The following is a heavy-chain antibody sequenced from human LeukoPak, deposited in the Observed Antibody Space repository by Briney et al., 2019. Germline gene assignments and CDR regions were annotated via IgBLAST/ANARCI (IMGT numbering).Heavy chain of an antibody. Sequence: ASVKVSCKASGYTFTGYYMHWVRQAPGQGLEWMGWINPNSGGTNYAQKFQGRVTMTRDTSISTAYMELSRLRSYDTAVYYCASGGVVAAAIGAGGSPRSTPYYYYYYMDVWGKGTTVTVSS. CDR2: INPNSGGT. V-gene: IGHV1-2*02. CDR1: GYTFTGYY. J-gene: IGHJ6*03. D-gene: IGHD2-2*01. CDR3: ASGGVVAAAIGAGGSPRSTPYYYYYYMDV.